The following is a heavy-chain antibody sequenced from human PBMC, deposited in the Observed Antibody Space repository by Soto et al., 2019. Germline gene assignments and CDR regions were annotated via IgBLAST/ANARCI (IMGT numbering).Heavy chain of an antibody. V-gene: IGHV4-61*01. Sequence: SETLSLTCTVSGGSVSSGSYYWSWIRQPPGKGLEWIGYIYYSGSTNYNPSLKSRVTISVDTSKNQFSLKLSSVTAADTAVYYCARASLSGYDLRWWGQGTLVTVS. CDR2: IYYSGST. J-gene: IGHJ4*02. CDR3: ARASLSGYDLRW. D-gene: IGHD5-12*01. CDR1: GGSVSSGSYY.